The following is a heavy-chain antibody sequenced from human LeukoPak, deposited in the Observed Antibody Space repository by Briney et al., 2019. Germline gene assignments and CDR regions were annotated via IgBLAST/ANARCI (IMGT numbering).Heavy chain of an antibody. D-gene: IGHD5-24*01. CDR2: IWRSGST. CDR1: GGSVCSST. Sequence: SETLSLTCTVSGGSVCSSTWSWIRQPPGKRLEWIGYIWRSGSTNYNPSLKSRVTISSDTSNSQISLELRSVTVADTAVYYCASSTDDGFGFDYWGQGTLVTVSS. J-gene: IGHJ4*02. V-gene: IGHV4-59*02. CDR3: ASSTDDGFGFDY.